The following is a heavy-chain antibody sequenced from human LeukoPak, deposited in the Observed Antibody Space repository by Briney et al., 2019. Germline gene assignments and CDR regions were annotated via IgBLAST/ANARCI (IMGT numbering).Heavy chain of an antibody. J-gene: IGHJ6*03. Sequence: GGSLRLSCAASGFTFDDYGMSWVRQAPGKGLEWVSGINWNGGSTGYADSVKGRFTISRDNSKNTLYLQMGSLRAEDMAVYYCARDSYGSGSYQTYYMDVWGKGTTVTVSS. D-gene: IGHD3-10*01. CDR2: INWNGGST. V-gene: IGHV3-20*04. CDR3: ARDSYGSGSYQTYYMDV. CDR1: GFTFDDYG.